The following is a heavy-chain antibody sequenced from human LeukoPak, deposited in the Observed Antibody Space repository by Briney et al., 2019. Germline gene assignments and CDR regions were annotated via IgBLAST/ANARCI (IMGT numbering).Heavy chain of an antibody. D-gene: IGHD5-12*01. CDR2: VHPDTGYA. Sequence: ASVKVSCKTSGYPFTTYEINWVRQAAGQGLEWMGWVHPDTGYADYAQKFQGRVTMTSDTSISTAYMELSSLRSEDTAVYYCATAGYSGYDFSYWGQGTLVTVPS. V-gene: IGHV1-8*01. J-gene: IGHJ4*02. CDR3: ATAGYSGYDFSY. CDR1: GYPFTTYE.